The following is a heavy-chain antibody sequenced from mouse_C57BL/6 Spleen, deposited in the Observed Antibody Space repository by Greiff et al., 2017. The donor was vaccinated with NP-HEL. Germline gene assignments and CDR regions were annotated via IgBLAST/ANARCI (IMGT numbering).Heavy chain of an antibody. V-gene: IGHV1-64*01. Sequence: VQLQQPGAELVKPGASVKLSCKASGYTFTSYWMHWVKQRPGQGLEWIGMIHPNSGSTNYNEKFKSKATLTVDKSSSTAYMQLSSLTSEDSAVYYGARYPLIGYGFDYWGQGTTLTVSS. D-gene: IGHD1-1*01. J-gene: IGHJ2*01. CDR3: ARYPLIGYGFDY. CDR1: GYTFTSYW. CDR2: IHPNSGST.